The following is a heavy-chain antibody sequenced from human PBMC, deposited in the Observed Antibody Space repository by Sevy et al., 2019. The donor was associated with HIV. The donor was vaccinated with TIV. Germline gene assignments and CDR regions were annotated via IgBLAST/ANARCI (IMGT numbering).Heavy chain of an antibody. V-gene: IGHV1-69*13. CDR3: ARDTPRDGSTP. CDR2: VIPIFGTT. Sequence: ASVKVSCKASGGTFSPYAISWVRQAPGQGLEWMGGVIPIFGTTKYAQKFQGRVTITADESTTTAYMELGSLGSDDTAVYYCARDTPRDGSTPWGQGTLVTVSS. D-gene: IGHD1-26*01. J-gene: IGHJ4*02. CDR1: GGTFSPYA.